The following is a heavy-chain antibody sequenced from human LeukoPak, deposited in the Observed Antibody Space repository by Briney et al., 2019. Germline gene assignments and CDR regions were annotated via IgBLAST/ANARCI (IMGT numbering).Heavy chain of an antibody. CDR2: ISSSSSNI. Sequence: GGSLRLSCAASGFTFSSYSMNWVRQAPGKGLEWVSYISSSSSNIYYADSVKGRFTISRDNSKNSLYLQMNSLRAEDTAVYYCAKDRYSGSFNCFDPWGQGTMVTVST. V-gene: IGHV3-48*01. CDR3: AKDRYSGSFNCFDP. CDR1: GFTFSSYS. D-gene: IGHD1-26*01. J-gene: IGHJ5*02.